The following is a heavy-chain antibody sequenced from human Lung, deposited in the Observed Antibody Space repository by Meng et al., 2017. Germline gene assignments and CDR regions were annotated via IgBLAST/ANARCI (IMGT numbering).Heavy chain of an antibody. Sequence: AQLVPSGAEVKNPGASVKVSCQASGYIFTNYAISWVRQAPGQGLEWMGWISVKNGEAKYPQNFQGRVTMTTDTTTSTAYMELRSLTSDDTAVYYCARYVPNGSFWYFDFWGRGTLVTVSS. CDR3: ARYVPNGSFWYFDF. D-gene: IGHD6-13*01. CDR1: GYIFTNYA. V-gene: IGHV1-18*01. J-gene: IGHJ2*01. CDR2: ISVKNGEA.